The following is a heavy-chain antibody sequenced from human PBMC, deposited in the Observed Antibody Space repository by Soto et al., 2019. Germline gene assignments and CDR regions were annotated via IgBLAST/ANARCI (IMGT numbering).Heavy chain of an antibody. CDR3: ARVVWIAVDDY. D-gene: IGHD6-19*01. CDR2: INAGNGNT. CDR1: GYTFTSYA. J-gene: IGHJ4*02. V-gene: IGHV1-3*01. Sequence: QVQLVQSGAEVKKPGASVKVSCKASGYTFTSYAMHWVRQAPGQRLEWMGWINAGNGNTKYSQKFQGRVTITRDTSESTAYMELSSLRSEDTALYYCARVVWIAVDDYWGQGTLVTVSS.